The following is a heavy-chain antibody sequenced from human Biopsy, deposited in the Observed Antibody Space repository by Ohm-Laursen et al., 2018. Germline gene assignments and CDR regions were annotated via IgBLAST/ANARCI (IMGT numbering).Heavy chain of an antibody. CDR2: ISPSGATT. CDR1: ANTFATYH. V-gene: IGHV1-46*01. D-gene: IGHD5-24*01. J-gene: IGHJ6*02. Sequence: GASVTASCKASANTFATYHIHWVRQAPGQGLEWMGVISPSGATTSFSQKFQGRITMTRDTSTGTVYMDLNSLGSEDTAVYYCARAGVGSDGTDSYYYGMDVWGPGTTVTVSS. CDR3: ARAGVGSDGTDSYYYGMDV.